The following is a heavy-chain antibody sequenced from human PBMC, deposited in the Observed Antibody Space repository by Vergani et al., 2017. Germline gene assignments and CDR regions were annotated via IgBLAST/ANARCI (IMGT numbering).Heavy chain of an antibody. CDR2: IKPSGGST. CDR3: ARGALSSTRRSWFDP. CDR1: GYTFTSYY. D-gene: IGHD2-2*01. V-gene: IGHV1-46*03. J-gene: IGHJ5*02. Sequence: QVQLVQSGAEVKKPGASVKVSCKASGYTFTSYYMHWVRQAPGQGLEWMGIIKPSGGSTSYAQKFQGRVTMTRDTSTSTVYMELSSLRSEDTAVYYCARGALSSTRRSWFDPWGQGTLVTVSS.